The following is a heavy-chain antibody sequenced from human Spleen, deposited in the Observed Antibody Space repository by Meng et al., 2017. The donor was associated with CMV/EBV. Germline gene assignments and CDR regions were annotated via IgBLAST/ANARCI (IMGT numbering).Heavy chain of an antibody. Sequence: GGSLRLSCTVSGFTFSSYGMHWVRQAPGKGLEWVAFIPYDGIIKYYVDSVKGRFSISRDNSKNTLFLQMNSLRVEDTAVYYCAKDPGYFDSSNYYSPDYWGQGTLVTVSS. CDR1: GFTFSSYG. J-gene: IGHJ4*02. D-gene: IGHD3-22*01. CDR3: AKDPGYFDSSNYYSPDY. CDR2: IPYDGIIK. V-gene: IGHV3-30*02.